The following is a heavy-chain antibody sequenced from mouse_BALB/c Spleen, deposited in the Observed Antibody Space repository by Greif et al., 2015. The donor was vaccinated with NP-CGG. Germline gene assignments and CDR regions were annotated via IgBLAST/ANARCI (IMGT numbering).Heavy chain of an antibody. Sequence: VQLTESGGGLVKPGGSLKLSCAASGFTFSSYTMSWVRQTPEKRLEWVATISSGGSYTYYPDGVKGRFTISRDNAKNTLYLQMSSLKSEDTAMYYCTRGRGNYDFDYWGQGTTLTVSS. J-gene: IGHJ2*01. V-gene: IGHV5-6-4*01. D-gene: IGHD2-1*01. CDR1: GFTFSSYT. CDR3: TRGRGNYDFDY. CDR2: ISSGGSYT.